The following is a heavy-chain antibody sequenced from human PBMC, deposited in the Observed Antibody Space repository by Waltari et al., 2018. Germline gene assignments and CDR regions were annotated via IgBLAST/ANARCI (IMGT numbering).Heavy chain of an antibody. Sequence: EVQLVESGGGLVQPGGSLRLSCAASGFTFSSYAMSWVRQAPGKGLEWVSAISGSGGSTYYADSVKGRFTISRDNSKNTLYLKRNSLRAEDTAVYYCAKDKGGGLHLGELSFWGQGTLVTVSS. CDR2: ISGSGGST. CDR1: GFTFSSYA. V-gene: IGHV3-23*04. CDR3: AKDKGGGLHLGELSF. D-gene: IGHD3-16*02. J-gene: IGHJ4*02.